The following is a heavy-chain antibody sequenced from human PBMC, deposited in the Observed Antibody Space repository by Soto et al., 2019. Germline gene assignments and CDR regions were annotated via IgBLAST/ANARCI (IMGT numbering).Heavy chain of an antibody. V-gene: IGHV3-73*01. CDR2: INSKADNYAT. D-gene: IGHD2-21*01. Sequence: QAPGKGLEWVGRINSKADNYATIYAAAVKGRFTISRDDSKNTAFLQMNSLKAEDTAVYYCTRHPTYLDMWGHGTMVTVSS. J-gene: IGHJ3*02. CDR3: TRHPTYLDM.